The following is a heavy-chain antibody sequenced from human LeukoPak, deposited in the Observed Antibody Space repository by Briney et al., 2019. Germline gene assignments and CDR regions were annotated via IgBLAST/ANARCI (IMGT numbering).Heavy chain of an antibody. D-gene: IGHD2-2*01. J-gene: IGHJ3*02. V-gene: IGHV1-8*03. CDR3: AREEGYCSSTSCPHGNAFDI. CDR2: MNPNSGNT. Sequence: ASVKVSCKASGYTFTSYDINWVRQATGQGLEWMGWMNPNSGNTGYAQKFQGRVTITRNTSISTAYMELSSLRSEDTAVYYCAREEGYCSSTSCPHGNAFDIWGQGTMVTVS. CDR1: GYTFTSYD.